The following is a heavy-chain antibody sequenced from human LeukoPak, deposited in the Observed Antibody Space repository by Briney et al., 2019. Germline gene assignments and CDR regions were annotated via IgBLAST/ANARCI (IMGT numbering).Heavy chain of an antibody. CDR1: GGSISSSSYY. J-gene: IGHJ4*02. V-gene: IGHV3-23*01. Sequence: ETLSLTCTVSGGSISSSSYYWGWIRQAPGKGLEWVSAISGSGGSTYYADSVKGRFTISRDNSKNTLYLQMNSLRAEDTAVYYCAKESSGYYFDYWGQGTLVTVSS. D-gene: IGHD3-3*01. CDR2: ISGSGGST. CDR3: AKESSGYYFDY.